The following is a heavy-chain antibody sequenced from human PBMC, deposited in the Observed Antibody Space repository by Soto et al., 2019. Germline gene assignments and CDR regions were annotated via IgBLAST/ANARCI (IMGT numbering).Heavy chain of an antibody. CDR3: ARAYYYDSSGYFSAGFDI. CDR2: IIPIFGTA. CDR1: GGTFSSYA. J-gene: IGHJ3*02. D-gene: IGHD3-22*01. Sequence: ASVKVSCKASGGTFSSYAISWVRQAPGQGLEWMGGIIPIFGTANYAQKFQGRVTITADESTSTAYMELSSLRSEDTAVYYCARAYYYDSSGYFSAGFDIWGQGTMVTVSS. V-gene: IGHV1-69*13.